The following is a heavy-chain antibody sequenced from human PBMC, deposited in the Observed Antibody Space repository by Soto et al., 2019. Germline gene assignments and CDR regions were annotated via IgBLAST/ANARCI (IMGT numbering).Heavy chain of an antibody. V-gene: IGHV1-46*04. CDR2: INPSGGSA. J-gene: IGHJ4*02. Sequence: QVQLVQSGAEVTRPGASVKVSCKASGYSFISHYIHWVRQAPGQGLEWMGFINPSGGSATLAQQLQGRVTMISDTSTSTVYMELTILRSEDAAVYYCARDYLSSKLSLSYFDFWGQGTLVTVSS. CDR1: GYSFISHY. D-gene: IGHD2-2*01. CDR3: ARDYLSSKLSLSYFDF.